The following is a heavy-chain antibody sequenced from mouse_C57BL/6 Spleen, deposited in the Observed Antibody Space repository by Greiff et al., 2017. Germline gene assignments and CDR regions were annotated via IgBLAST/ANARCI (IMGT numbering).Heavy chain of an antibody. CDR2: IDPSDSET. CDR1: GYTFTSYW. Sequence: QVQLQQPGAELVRPGSSVKLSCKASGYTFTSYWMHWVKQRPIQGLEWIGNIDPSDSETHYNQKFKDKATLTVDKSSSTAYMQISSLTSEDSAVYYCARGGSSSWFAYWGQGTLVTVSA. V-gene: IGHV1-52*01. J-gene: IGHJ3*01. CDR3: ARGGSSSWFAY. D-gene: IGHD1-1*02.